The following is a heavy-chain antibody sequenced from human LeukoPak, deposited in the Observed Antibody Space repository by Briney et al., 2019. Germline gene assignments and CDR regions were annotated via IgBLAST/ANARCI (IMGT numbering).Heavy chain of an antibody. D-gene: IGHD6-19*01. CDR3: AREGSGWYYFDY. Sequence: GGSLRLSCAASGFTFSSYWMPWVRQAPGKGLVWVSRISSDESGTSYADSVRGRFTISRDNAKSTLYLQMNSLRAEDTAIYYCAREGSGWYYFDYWGQGTLVTVSS. CDR1: GFTFSSYW. V-gene: IGHV3-74*01. CDR2: ISSDESGT. J-gene: IGHJ4*02.